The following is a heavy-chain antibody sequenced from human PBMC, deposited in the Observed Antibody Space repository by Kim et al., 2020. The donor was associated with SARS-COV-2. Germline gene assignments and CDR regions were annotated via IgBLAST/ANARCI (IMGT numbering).Heavy chain of an antibody. Sequence: TNYAAPVTGSFTVSRDDSKNMLYLQRNSLKIEDTAVYYCTTGLLVTNFDYWGQGTLVTVSS. D-gene: IGHD2-21*02. J-gene: IGHJ4*02. CDR2: T. V-gene: IGHV3-15*06. CDR3: TTGLLVTNFDY.